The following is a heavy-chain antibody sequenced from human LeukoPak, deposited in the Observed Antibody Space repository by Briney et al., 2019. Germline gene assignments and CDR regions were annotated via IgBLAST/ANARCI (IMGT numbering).Heavy chain of an antibody. Sequence: PGGSLRLSRAASGFTFSSYDMHWVRQAPGKGLEWVAFIRYDGNIKYFADSVKGRFTISRDTSKNTLYLQMNSLRAEDTAVYYCAKGRYYDSSGYPIDYWGQGTLVTVSS. D-gene: IGHD3-22*01. CDR1: GFTFSSYD. V-gene: IGHV3-30*02. J-gene: IGHJ4*02. CDR3: AKGRYYDSSGYPIDY. CDR2: IRYDGNIK.